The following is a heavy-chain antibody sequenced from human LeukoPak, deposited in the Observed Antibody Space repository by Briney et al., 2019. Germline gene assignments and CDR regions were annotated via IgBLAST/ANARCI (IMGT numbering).Heavy chain of an antibody. V-gene: IGHV1-2*02. CDR2: INPNSGDT. Sequence: ASVKVSCKASGYTFTSYGISWVRQAPGQGLEWMGWINPNSGDTNYAQKFQGRVTMTRDTSISTAYMELSSLRSEDTAVYYCARVGPSNYYDSSEYFQHWGQGTLVTVSS. CDR3: ARVGPSNYYDSSEYFQH. CDR1: GYTFTSYG. D-gene: IGHD3-22*01. J-gene: IGHJ1*01.